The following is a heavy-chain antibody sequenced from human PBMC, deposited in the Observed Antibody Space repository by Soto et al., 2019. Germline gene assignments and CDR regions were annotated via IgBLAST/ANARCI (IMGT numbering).Heavy chain of an antibody. CDR3: AKELAYCGGDCSPTYYYYYYGMDV. D-gene: IGHD2-21*02. J-gene: IGHJ6*02. V-gene: IGHV3-30*18. Sequence: QVQLVESGGGVVQPGRSLRLSCAASGFTFSTYAMHWVRQAPGKGLEWVALISYDGSNTYYADSVKGRLTISRDNSKSTLYRQMNSLRAEDTAVYYCAKELAYCGGDCSPTYYYYYYGMDVWGQGTTVTVSS. CDR1: GFTFSTYA. CDR2: ISYDGSNT.